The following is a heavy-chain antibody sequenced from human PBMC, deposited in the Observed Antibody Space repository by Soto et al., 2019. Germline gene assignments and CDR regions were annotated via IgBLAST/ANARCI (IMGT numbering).Heavy chain of an antibody. CDR3: ARGDSSDYYMAAPADY. CDR2: IYPGDSDT. D-gene: IGHD3-22*01. V-gene: IGHV5-51*01. J-gene: IGHJ4*02. Sequence: GESLKISCSGSGYSFSNYWIAWVRQMPGKGLEWMGIIYPGDSDTRYRPSFQGQVTISADKSISTAYLQWNSLKASDTAMYFCARGDSSDYYMAAPADYWGQGTLVTVS. CDR1: GYSFSNYW.